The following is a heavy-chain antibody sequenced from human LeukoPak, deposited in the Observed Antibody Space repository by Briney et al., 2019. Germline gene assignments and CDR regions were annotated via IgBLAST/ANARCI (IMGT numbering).Heavy chain of an antibody. V-gene: IGHV4-59*01. D-gene: IGHD3-3*01. CDR3: ARGTTYYDFWSGYWPGYYYYGMDV. Sequence: SETLSLTCTVSSGSISSYYWSWIRQPPGKGLEWIGYIYYSGSTNYNPSLKSRVTISVDTSKNQFSLKLSSVTAADTAVYYCARGTTYYDFWSGYWPGYYYYGMDVWGQGTTVTVSS. CDR2: IYYSGST. J-gene: IGHJ6*02. CDR1: SGSISSYY.